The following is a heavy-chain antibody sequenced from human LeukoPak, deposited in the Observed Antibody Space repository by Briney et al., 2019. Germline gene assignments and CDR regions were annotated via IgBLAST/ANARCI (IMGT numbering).Heavy chain of an antibody. Sequence: PGGSLRLSCAASGFTFCGYWMHWVRQAPGKGLVWVSRINSDGSSTSYADSVKGRFTISRDNAKNTLYLQMNSLRAEDTAVYYCARGTYCSSTSCYSSPLLNMDVWGKGTTVTVSS. D-gene: IGHD2-2*01. V-gene: IGHV3-74*01. CDR1: GFTFCGYW. CDR3: ARGTYCSSTSCYSSPLLNMDV. J-gene: IGHJ6*03. CDR2: INSDGSST.